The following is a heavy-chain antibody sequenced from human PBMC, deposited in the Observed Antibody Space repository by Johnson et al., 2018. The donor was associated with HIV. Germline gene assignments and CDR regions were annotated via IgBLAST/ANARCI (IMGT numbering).Heavy chain of an antibody. CDR1: GFTFSSSW. D-gene: IGHD2-8*01. CDR3: ARALGLEVCAFDI. J-gene: IGHJ3*02. Sequence: VQLVESGGGLVQPGGSLRLSCAASGFTFSSSWMHWVCQAPEKGLEWVADIQCDGSEKYYADSVKGRFTISRDNSKNMLYLQMNSLRAEDTAVYYCARALGLEVCAFDIWGQGTMVTVSS. V-gene: IGHV3-52*01. CDR2: IQCDGSEK.